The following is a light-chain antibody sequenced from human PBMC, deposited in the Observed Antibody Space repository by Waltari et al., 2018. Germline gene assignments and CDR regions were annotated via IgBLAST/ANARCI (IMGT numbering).Light chain of an antibody. CDR1: SSDVGAYKH. CDR2: GVS. V-gene: IGLV2-14*03. J-gene: IGLJ3*02. CDR3: TSYTTSSTWV. Sequence: QSALTQPASVSGSPGQSLTISCTGTSSDVGAYKHVSWYQQHPGKAPKLMIYGVSNRPSGVSNRFSGSKSGNTASLTISGLQAEDEADYYCTSYTTSSTWVFGGGTKLTVL.